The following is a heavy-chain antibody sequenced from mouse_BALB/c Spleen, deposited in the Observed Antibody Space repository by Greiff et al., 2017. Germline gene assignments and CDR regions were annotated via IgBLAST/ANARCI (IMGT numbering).Heavy chain of an antibody. Sequence: EVKLMESGPGLVKPSQSLSLTCTVTGYSITSDYAWNWIRQFPGNKLEWMGYISYSGSTSYNPSLKSRISITRDTSKNQFFLQLNSVTTEDTATYYCARRDYDGGWFAYWGQGTLVTVSA. CDR2: ISYSGST. V-gene: IGHV3-2*02. J-gene: IGHJ3*01. CDR3: ARRDYDGGWFAY. CDR1: GYSITSDYA. D-gene: IGHD2-4*01.